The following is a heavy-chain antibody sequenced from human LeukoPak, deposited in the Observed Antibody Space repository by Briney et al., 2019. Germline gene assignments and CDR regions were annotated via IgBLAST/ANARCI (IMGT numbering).Heavy chain of an antibody. CDR3: TRRSDGGSGSYYNNY. V-gene: IGHV3-73*01. CDR2: IRSKANSYAT. CDR1: GFTFSGSA. Sequence: GGSLRRSCAASGFTFSGSAMHWVRQASGKGLEWVGRIRSKANSYATAYAASVKGRFTISRDDSKNTAYLQMNSLKTEDTAVYYCTRRSDGGSGSYYNNYWGQGTLVTVSS. J-gene: IGHJ4*02. D-gene: IGHD3-10*01.